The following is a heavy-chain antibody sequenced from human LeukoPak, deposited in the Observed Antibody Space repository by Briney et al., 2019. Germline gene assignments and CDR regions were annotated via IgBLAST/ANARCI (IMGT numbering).Heavy chain of an antibody. J-gene: IGHJ4*02. Sequence: GGSLRLSCAASGFTFSFYGMHSVRQAPGKGLEWAAVIGYDGGNKYYADSVKGRFTISRDNSKNTLYLQMNSLRAEDAAVYYCAKDLYNYYGSGSSFDFWGQGTLVTVSS. CDR1: GFTFSFYG. V-gene: IGHV3-30*02. CDR3: AKDLYNYYGSGSSFDF. CDR2: IGYDGGNK. D-gene: IGHD3-10*01.